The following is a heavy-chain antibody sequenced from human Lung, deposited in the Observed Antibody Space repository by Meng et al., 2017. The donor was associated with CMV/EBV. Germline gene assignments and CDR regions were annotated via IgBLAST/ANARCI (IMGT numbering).Heavy chain of an antibody. CDR1: DFIFSTFS. D-gene: IGHD3-10*01. Sequence: SXAASDFIFSTFSMNWVRQAPGKGLEWVSHISSSSSYIYYADSVKGRFTISRDNSKKSLFLQIHSLRAEDTAVYYCARERPMVRGNFPHNYYGMDVWGQGTXVTVSS. CDR2: ISSSSSYI. V-gene: IGHV3-21*01. J-gene: IGHJ6*02. CDR3: ARERPMVRGNFPHNYYGMDV.